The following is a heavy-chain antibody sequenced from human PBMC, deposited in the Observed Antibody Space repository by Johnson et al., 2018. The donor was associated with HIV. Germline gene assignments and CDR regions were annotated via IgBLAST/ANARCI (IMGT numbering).Heavy chain of an antibody. CDR2: ISYDGSKK. CDR3: ARGRKDIEAADGLDNDAFDM. V-gene: IGHV3-30*04. D-gene: IGHD6-13*01. J-gene: IGHJ3*02. Sequence: QVQLVESGGGVVQPGRSLRLSCAASGFTFSSYAMHWVRQAPGKGLEWVAVISYDGSKKYYADPVKGRFTISRDNSNNTLYLQMDSLRAEDSALYYCARGRKDIEAADGLDNDAFDMWGQGTLVTVSS. CDR1: GFTFSSYA.